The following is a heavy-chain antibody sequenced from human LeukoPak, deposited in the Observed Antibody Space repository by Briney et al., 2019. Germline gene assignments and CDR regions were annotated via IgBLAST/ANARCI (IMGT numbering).Heavy chain of an antibody. CDR3: ANRITMVRGVILSYGMDV. V-gene: IGHV3-23*01. D-gene: IGHD3-10*01. CDR1: GFTFSSYA. J-gene: IGHJ6*04. Sequence: GGSLRLSCAASGFTFSSYAMSWVRQAPGKGLEWVSAISGSGGSTYYAGSVKGRFTISRDNSKNTLYLQMNSLRAEDTAVYYCANRITMVRGVILSYGMDVWGKGATVTVSS. CDR2: ISGSGGST.